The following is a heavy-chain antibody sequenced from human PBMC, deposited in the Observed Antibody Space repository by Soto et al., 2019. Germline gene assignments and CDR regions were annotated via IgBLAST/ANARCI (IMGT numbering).Heavy chain of an antibody. D-gene: IGHD6-13*01. CDR3: ARRYGSSWSDAFDL. CDR2: ISAYNGKT. Sequence: QIQLVQSGAEVKKPGASVKVSCKASGYRFTSYGISWVRQAPGQGLEWMGLISAYNGKTNFAQKFQDRVTMTPDTSTSTAYMELRSLRSDDTAVYYCARRYGSSWSDAFDLRGQGTMITVSS. V-gene: IGHV1-18*01. J-gene: IGHJ3*01. CDR1: GYRFTSYG.